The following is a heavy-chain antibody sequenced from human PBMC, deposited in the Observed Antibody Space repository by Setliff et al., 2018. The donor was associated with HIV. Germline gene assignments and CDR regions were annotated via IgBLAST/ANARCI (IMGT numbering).Heavy chain of an antibody. D-gene: IGHD6-6*01. CDR3: TRGPLIAARPGAFDV. CDR2: ISYDGSRTSGRTT. V-gene: IGHV3-49*04. J-gene: IGHJ3*01. Sequence: PGGSLRLSCAASGFTFDDYAMHWVRQAPGKGLEWVAVISYDGSRTSGRTTEYAASVKGRFTISRDDSKSIAYLQMNSLKTEDTAVYYCTRGPLIAARPGAFDVWGLGTTVTVSS. CDR1: GFTFDDYA.